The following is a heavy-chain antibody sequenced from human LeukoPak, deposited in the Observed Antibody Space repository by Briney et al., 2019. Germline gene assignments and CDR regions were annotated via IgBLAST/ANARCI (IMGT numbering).Heavy chain of an antibody. V-gene: IGHV1-8*01. J-gene: IGHJ5*02. CDR2: MNPNSGNT. CDR3: ARDAWAPRITIFGVVKTGALDP. CDR1: GYTFTSYD. Sequence: ASVKVSCKASGYTFTSYDTNWVRQATGQGPEWMGWMNPNSGNTGYAQKFQGRVTMTRNTSISTAYMELSSLRSDDTAVYYCARDAWAPRITIFGVVKTGALDPWGQGTLVTVSS. D-gene: IGHD3-3*01.